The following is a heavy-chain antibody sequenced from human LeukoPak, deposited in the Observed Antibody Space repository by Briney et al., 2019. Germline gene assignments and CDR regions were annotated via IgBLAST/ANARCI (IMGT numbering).Heavy chain of an antibody. CDR3: ARDSCYDILTGYCYYYYYGMDV. V-gene: IGHV3-23*01. Sequence: GGSLRLSCAASGFTFSSYAMSWVRQAPGKGLEWVSAISGSGGSTYYADSVKGRFTISRDNSKNTLYLQMNSLRAEDTAVYYCARDSCYDILTGYCYYYYYGMDVWGQGTTVTVSS. J-gene: IGHJ6*02. D-gene: IGHD3-9*01. CDR2: ISGSGGST. CDR1: GFTFSSYA.